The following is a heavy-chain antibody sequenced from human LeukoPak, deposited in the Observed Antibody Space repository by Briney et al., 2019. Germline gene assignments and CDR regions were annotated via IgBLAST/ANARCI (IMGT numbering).Heavy chain of an antibody. V-gene: IGHV3-21*01. CDR1: GFTFSSYS. CDR3: ARDVAGTTLGGHDY. J-gene: IGHJ4*02. Sequence: PGGSLRLSCAASGFTFSSYSMNWVRQAPGKGLEWVSSISSSSSYIYYADSAKGRFTISRDNAKNSLYLQMNSLRAEDTAVYYCARDVAGTTLGGHDYWGQGTLVTVSS. D-gene: IGHD1-7*01. CDR2: ISSSSSYI.